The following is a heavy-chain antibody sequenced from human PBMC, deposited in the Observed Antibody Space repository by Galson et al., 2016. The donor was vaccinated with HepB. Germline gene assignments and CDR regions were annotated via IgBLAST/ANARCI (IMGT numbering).Heavy chain of an antibody. D-gene: IGHD3-16*01. Sequence: TLSLTCTVSGDSISPYFWNWIRQHPVKGLEWLGYIDASGSAYYNPSLKSRITISIDTSKNQFSLKVNSVTAADTAVYYCARDLGGIDPWGQGTLVTVSS. CDR1: GDSISPYF. CDR3: ARDLGGIDP. CDR2: IDASGSA. J-gene: IGHJ5*02. V-gene: IGHV4-31*03.